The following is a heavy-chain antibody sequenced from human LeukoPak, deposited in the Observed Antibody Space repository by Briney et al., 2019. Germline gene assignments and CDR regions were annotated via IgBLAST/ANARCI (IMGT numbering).Heavy chain of an antibody. J-gene: IGHJ4*02. CDR2: ISWNSKNI. CDR3: ARNKKGDRYTYGHDY. V-gene: IGHV3-9*01. Sequence: GRSLRLSCAASGFTFDDYAMHWVRQAPGKGLEWVSGISWNSKNIGYAGSVKGRFTISRDNAKNSVYLQMNSLRAEDTAVYYCARNKKGDRYTYGHDYWGQGTLVTVSS. CDR1: GFTFDDYA. D-gene: IGHD5-18*01.